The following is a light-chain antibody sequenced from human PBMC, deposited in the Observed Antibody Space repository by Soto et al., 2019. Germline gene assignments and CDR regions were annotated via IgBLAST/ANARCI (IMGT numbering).Light chain of an antibody. V-gene: IGKV1-27*01. CDR1: QGIRNY. CDR2: AAS. Sequence: DIQMTQSPSSLSASVGDRVTLTCRASQGIRNYLAWYQQKPGKVPKLLIYAASTLQSGVPSRFSGSGSGTDFTLTISSLQPEDVATYYCQKYNSAPPWTFGQGTKVDIK. J-gene: IGKJ1*01. CDR3: QKYNSAPPWT.